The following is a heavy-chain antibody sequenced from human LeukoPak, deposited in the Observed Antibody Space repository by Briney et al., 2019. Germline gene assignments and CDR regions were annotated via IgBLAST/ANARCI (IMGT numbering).Heavy chain of an antibody. CDR3: AGLAFCTNAVCFSNYYYSMDV. D-gene: IGHD2-8*01. CDR1: GYSFTSYW. Sequence: GESLKISCKGSGYSFTSYWIGWVRQMPGKGLEWMGIIYTDDSDTKYSPSFQGQVTISADKSISTAYLQWSSLKASDTAMYYCAGLAFCTNAVCFSNYYYSMDVWGRGTTVTVSS. J-gene: IGHJ6*03. V-gene: IGHV5-51*01. CDR2: IYTDDSDT.